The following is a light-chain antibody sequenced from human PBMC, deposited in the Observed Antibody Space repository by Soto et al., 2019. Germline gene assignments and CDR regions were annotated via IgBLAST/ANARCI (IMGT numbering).Light chain of an antibody. J-gene: IGKJ1*01. Sequence: EIVLTQSPGTLSLSPGERATLSCRASQSVRSNYLAWYRRKPGQAPRLLIYGASNRATDIPGRFSGSGSGTDFTLTITRLEPEDFAVYYCQQYGSSPPTFGPGTRVEIK. CDR1: QSVRSNY. CDR2: GAS. V-gene: IGKV3-20*01. CDR3: QQYGSSPPT.